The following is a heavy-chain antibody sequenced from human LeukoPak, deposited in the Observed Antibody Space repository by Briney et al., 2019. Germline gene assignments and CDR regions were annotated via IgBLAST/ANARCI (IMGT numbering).Heavy chain of an antibody. CDR1: GFTFSDYG. Sequence: LSGGSLRLSCAASGFTFSDYGMHWVRQAPGKGLEWVAVVSYHGSNDIYYVDSVKGRFTISRDNSKSTLYLQMNSLRTEDTGVYYCAKGPKGLFGTTARFDSWGQGTLVTVSS. V-gene: IGHV3-30*18. CDR2: VSYHGSNDI. D-gene: IGHD3-10*02. J-gene: IGHJ4*02. CDR3: AKGPKGLFGTTARFDS.